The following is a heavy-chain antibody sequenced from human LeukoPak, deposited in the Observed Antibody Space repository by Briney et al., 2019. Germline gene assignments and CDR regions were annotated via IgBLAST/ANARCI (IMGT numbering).Heavy chain of an antibody. CDR2: IWYDGSNK. Sequence: GGSLRLSCAASGFTFSSYGMHWVRQAPGKGLEWVAVIWYDGSNKYYADSAKGRFTISRDNSKNTLYLQMNSLRAEDTAVYYCAREMFPYDSSGSPGPWGQGTLVTVPS. CDR3: AREMFPYDSSGSPGP. V-gene: IGHV3-33*01. J-gene: IGHJ4*02. CDR1: GFTFSSYG. D-gene: IGHD3-22*01.